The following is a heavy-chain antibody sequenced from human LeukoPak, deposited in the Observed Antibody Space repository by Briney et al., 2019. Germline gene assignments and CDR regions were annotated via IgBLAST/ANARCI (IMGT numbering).Heavy chain of an antibody. V-gene: IGHV4-59*01. CDR1: GGSISSYY. CDR2: IYYSGST. CDR3: ALPPGPRRHFDY. J-gene: IGHJ4*02. Sequence: PSETLSLTCTVSGGSISSYYWSWIRQPPGKGLEWIGYIYYSGSTNYNPSLKSRVTISVDTSKNQFSLKLSSVTDADTAVYYCALPPGPRRHFDYWGQGTLVTVSS.